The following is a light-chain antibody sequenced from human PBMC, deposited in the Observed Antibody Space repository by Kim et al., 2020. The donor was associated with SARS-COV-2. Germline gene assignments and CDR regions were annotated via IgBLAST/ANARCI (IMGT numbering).Light chain of an antibody. Sequence: SLSPGARATLSCRASQSVSSDLAWYQQTPGQAPRLLIYGASTRATGIPARFSGTGSGTEFTLTISSLQSEDFAVYYCQQYNNWPYTFGQGTKLEI. V-gene: IGKV3-15*01. CDR1: QSVSSD. CDR2: GAS. CDR3: QQYNNWPYT. J-gene: IGKJ2*01.